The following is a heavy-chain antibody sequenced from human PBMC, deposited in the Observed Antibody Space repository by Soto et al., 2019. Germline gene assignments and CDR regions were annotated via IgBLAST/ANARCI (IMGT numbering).Heavy chain of an antibody. V-gene: IGHV1-18*01. Sequence: ASVKVSCKASGYTFTSYGISWVRQAPGQGLEWMGWISAYNGNTNYAQKLQGRVTMTTDTSTSTAYMELRSLRSDDTAVYYCARDGKMTKVTTRLDPWGQGTLVTVSS. J-gene: IGHJ5*02. CDR3: ARDGKMTKVTTRLDP. CDR2: ISAYNGNT. D-gene: IGHD4-17*01. CDR1: GYTFTSYG.